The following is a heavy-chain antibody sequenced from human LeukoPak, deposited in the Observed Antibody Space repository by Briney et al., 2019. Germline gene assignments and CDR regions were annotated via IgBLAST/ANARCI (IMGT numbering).Heavy chain of an antibody. V-gene: IGHV4-4*07. J-gene: IGHJ4*02. Sequence: PSQTLSLTCTVSGGSIGSYFWSWIRQPAGKGLEWIGRIYTSGSTDYNPSLKSRVTMSVDTSKNQFSLKLNSVTAADTAVYYCARGPRNSDWYSIDYWGQGTLATVSS. D-gene: IGHD6-19*01. CDR2: IYTSGST. CDR3: ARGPRNSDWYSIDY. CDR1: GGSIGSYF.